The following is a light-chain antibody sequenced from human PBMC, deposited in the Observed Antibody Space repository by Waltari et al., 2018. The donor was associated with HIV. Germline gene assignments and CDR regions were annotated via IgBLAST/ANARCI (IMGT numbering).Light chain of an antibody. CDR2: WSS. CDR1: QSLFYSSNNGNY. J-gene: IGKJ1*01. Sequence: DIVMTQSPDSLAVSLGERATINCKSSQSLFYSSNNGNYLAWYQQKPGQPPNVLIYWSSTRKSGVPDRFSGSGSGTDFTLTISSLQAEDAAVYYCQQYFKSPRTFGQGTKVEIK. V-gene: IGKV4-1*01. CDR3: QQYFKSPRT.